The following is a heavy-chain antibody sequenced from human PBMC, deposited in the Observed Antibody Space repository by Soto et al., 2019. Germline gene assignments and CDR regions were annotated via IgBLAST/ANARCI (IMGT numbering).Heavy chain of an antibody. D-gene: IGHD5-18*01. CDR2: IVVGSGNT. J-gene: IGHJ3*02. CDR3: AAVSIGYSYGTDAFDI. Sequence: SVKVSCKASGFTFTSSAVQWVRQARGQRLEWIGWIVVGSGNTNYAQKFQERVTITRDMSTSTAYMELSSLRSEDTAVYYCAAVSIGYSYGTDAFDIWGQGTMVTVSS. CDR1: GFTFTSSA. V-gene: IGHV1-58*01.